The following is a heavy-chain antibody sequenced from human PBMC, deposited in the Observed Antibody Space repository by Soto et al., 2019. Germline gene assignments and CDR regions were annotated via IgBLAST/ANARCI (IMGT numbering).Heavy chain of an antibody. CDR2: IIPIFGTA. V-gene: IGHV1-69*01. J-gene: IGHJ6*02. CDR3: ARQNCSGGSCYLGGDYYYYGMDV. Sequence: QVQLVQSGAEVKKPGSSVKVSCKASGGTFSSYAISWVRQAPGQGLEWMGGIIPIFGTANYAQKFQGRVTITADESTSTAYMELSSLRSEDTAVYYCARQNCSGGSCYLGGDYYYYGMDVWGQGTTVTVSS. D-gene: IGHD2-15*01. CDR1: GGTFSSYA.